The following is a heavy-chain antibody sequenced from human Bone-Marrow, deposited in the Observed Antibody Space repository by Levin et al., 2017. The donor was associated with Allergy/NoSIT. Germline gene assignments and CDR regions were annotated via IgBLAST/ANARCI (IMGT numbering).Heavy chain of an antibody. Sequence: SETLSLTCVVSGDSIATGGYSWSWVRQSPGKGLEWLGYIYHTGTTHYNPSLKTRVAMSVDKSKNQFSLQLTSVTSADSAMYYCARVRDYCRWFDPWGQGTLVTVSS. V-gene: IGHV4-30-2*06. J-gene: IGHJ5*02. CDR1: GDSIATGGYS. D-gene: IGHD2-15*01. CDR2: IYHTGTT. CDR3: ARVRDYCRWFDP.